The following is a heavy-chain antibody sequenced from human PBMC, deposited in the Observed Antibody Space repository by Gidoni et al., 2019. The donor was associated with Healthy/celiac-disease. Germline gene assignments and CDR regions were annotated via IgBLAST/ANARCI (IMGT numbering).Heavy chain of an antibody. V-gene: IGHV4-34*01. Sequence: QVQLQQWGAGLLKPSETLSLTCAVYGGSFSGYYWSWIRQPPGKGLEWIGEINHSGSTNYNPSLKSRVTISVDTSKNQFSLKLSSVTAADTAVYYCARGSTVTRGGYYYYYYGMDVWGQGTTVTVSS. CDR1: GGSFSGYY. CDR3: ARGSTVTRGGYYYYYYGMDV. CDR2: INHSGST. J-gene: IGHJ6*02. D-gene: IGHD4-17*01.